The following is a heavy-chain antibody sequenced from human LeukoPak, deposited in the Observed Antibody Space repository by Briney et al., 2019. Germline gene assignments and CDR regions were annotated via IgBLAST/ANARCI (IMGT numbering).Heavy chain of an antibody. J-gene: IGHJ4*02. Sequence: ASVKVSCKASGYTFSSCAINWVRQAPGQGLEYMGWIDIKTGNPTYAQGFTGRFVFSLDTSVSTAYLQISSLKAEDTAVYYCAIHPSDSSGYFSYWGQGALVTVSS. CDR2: IDIKTGNP. CDR3: AIHPSDSSGYFSY. CDR1: GYTFSSCA. V-gene: IGHV7-4-1*02. D-gene: IGHD3-22*01.